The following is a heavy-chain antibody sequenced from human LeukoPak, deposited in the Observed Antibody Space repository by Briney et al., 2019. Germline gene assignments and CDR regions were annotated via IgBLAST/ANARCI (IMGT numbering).Heavy chain of an antibody. V-gene: IGHV1-69*05. CDR3: ATGRVSDTTLVSWFDT. J-gene: IGHJ5*02. Sequence: SVKVSCKASGGTLSRHVVSWVRQAPGQGLEWMGGIILISPTANYAQKFQDRVTITMDESTAYMELSSLRSEDTAVYYCATGRVSDTTLVSWFDTWGQGSLVTASS. CDR2: IILISPTA. CDR1: GGTLSRHV. D-gene: IGHD5-18*01.